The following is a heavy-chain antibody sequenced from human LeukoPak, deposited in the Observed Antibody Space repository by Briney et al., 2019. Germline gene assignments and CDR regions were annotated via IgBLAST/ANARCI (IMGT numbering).Heavy chain of an antibody. CDR3: AKDKGSGTYPPY. Sequence: PGGSLRLFCAASGFTFSSFAMSWVRQAPGKGLEWVSGISGSGGSTYYVDSVKGRFNISRDNSNNRLYLQMNSLRTDDTAVYYCAKDKGSGTYPPYWGQGTLVTVSS. D-gene: IGHD1-26*01. V-gene: IGHV3-23*01. J-gene: IGHJ4*02. CDR1: GFTFSSFA. CDR2: ISGSGGST.